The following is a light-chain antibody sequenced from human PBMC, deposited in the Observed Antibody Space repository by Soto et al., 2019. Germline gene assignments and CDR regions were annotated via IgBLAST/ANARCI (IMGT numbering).Light chain of an antibody. CDR2: DAS. CDR1: QSVRSY. V-gene: IGKV3-11*01. Sequence: EIVLTQSPATLSLSPGERATLSCRASQSVRSYLAWYQQKPGQAPRLLIYDASNRATDIPARFSGSGSGTDFTLTISSLDPEDSAVYYCHQRSKWPLTCGGGTMVEIK. CDR3: HQRSKWPLT. J-gene: IGKJ4*01.